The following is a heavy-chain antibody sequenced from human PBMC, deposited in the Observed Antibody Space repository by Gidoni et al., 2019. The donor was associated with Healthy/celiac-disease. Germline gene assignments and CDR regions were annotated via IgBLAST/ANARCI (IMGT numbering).Heavy chain of an antibody. CDR1: GFTFSSYS. CDR3: ARDRGTIFGVVRY. Sequence: EVQLVESGGGLVKPGGSLSLSCAASGFTFSSYSMNWVRQAPGKGLEWVSSSSSSRSYIYYADSVKGRFTISRDNAKNSLYLQMNSLGAEDTAVYYCARDRGTIFGVVRYWGQGTLVTVSS. CDR2: SSSSRSYI. V-gene: IGHV3-21*01. J-gene: IGHJ4*02. D-gene: IGHD3-3*01.